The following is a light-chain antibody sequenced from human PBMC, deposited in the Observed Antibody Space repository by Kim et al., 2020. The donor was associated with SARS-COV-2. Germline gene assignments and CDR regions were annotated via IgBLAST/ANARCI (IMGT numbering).Light chain of an antibody. Sequence: QSALTQPRSVSGSPGQSVTISCTGTSIDVGGYNYVSWYQQHPGKAPKLMINDVSQRPSGVPDRFSGSKSGNTASLTISGLQAEDEDDYYCCSYASSSPLVFGGGTKLTVL. CDR2: DVS. CDR1: SIDVGGYNY. V-gene: IGLV2-11*01. J-gene: IGLJ2*01. CDR3: CSYASSSPLV.